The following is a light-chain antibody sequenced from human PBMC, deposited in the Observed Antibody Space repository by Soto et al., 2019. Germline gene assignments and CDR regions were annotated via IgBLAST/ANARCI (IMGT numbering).Light chain of an antibody. CDR3: QQADSFPIT. V-gene: IGKV1-12*01. J-gene: IGKJ5*01. CDR2: AAF. Sequence: DIQMTQSPSSVSASVGYIVTISCRSSEDINSRLAWYQQKPGNAPKLLIYAAFILQSGVPSRFSGYGSGTDFTLSISSLQPEDFDTYYCQQADSFPITFGQGTRMEIK. CDR1: EDINSR.